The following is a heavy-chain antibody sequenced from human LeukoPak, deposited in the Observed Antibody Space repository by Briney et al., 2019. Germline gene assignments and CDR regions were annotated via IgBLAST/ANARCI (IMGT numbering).Heavy chain of an antibody. D-gene: IGHD3-10*01. CDR3: ARDKWFGETDY. J-gene: IGHJ4*02. CDR1: GFTFSSYA. CDR2: FSGSGGST. V-gene: IGHV3-23*01. Sequence: PGGSLRLSCAASGFTFSSYAMSWVRQAPGKGLECISGFSGSGGSTYYADSVKGRFTISRDNAKNSLYLQMNSLRAEDTAVYYYARDKWFGETDYWGQGTPVTVSS.